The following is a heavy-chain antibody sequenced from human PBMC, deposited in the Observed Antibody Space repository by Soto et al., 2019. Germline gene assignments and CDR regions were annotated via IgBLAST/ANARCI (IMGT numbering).Heavy chain of an antibody. V-gene: IGHV1-69*01. CDR1: GGTFSSYA. CDR2: IIPIFGTA. J-gene: IGHJ4*02. D-gene: IGHD3-22*01. CDR3: AKSRSSFYYDSSGYYPFGS. Sequence: QVQLVQSGAEVKKPGSSVKVSCKASGGTFSSYAISWVRQAPGQGLEWMGGIIPIFGTANYAQKFQGRVTITADESTSTAYMELSSLRSEDTAVYYCAKSRSSFYYDSSGYYPFGSWGQGTLVTVSS.